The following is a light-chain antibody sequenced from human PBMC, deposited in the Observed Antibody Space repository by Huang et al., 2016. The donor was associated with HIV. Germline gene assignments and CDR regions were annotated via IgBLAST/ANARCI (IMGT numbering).Light chain of an antibody. J-gene: IGKJ3*01. Sequence: DVQMTQSPFYLSASIRDRVTNSCRASLNSGSSLNYNQQKPGKAPRLLINAINKLDRGDPSRFVDSRSGTDFTLTISGRQPEDIAIYVWQQTYFIPVTFGP. V-gene: IGKV1-39*01. CDR3: QQTYFIPVT. CDR2: AIN. CDR1: LNSGSS.